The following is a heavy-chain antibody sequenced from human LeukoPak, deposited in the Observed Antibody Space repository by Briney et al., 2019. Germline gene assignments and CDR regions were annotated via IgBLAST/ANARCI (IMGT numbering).Heavy chain of an antibody. CDR2: INHSGDT. CDR1: GGSCSDYY. D-gene: IGHD2-2*01. Sequence: PSETLSLTGAVYGGSCSDYYWSWIRQPPGKGPEWIGEINHSGDTNYSPSLTSRVTMSVDTSKNQFSLNLGSVTAADTAVYYCARQGCSSASCFFDYWGQGTLVTVSS. J-gene: IGHJ4*02. CDR3: ARQGCSSASCFFDY. V-gene: IGHV4-34*01.